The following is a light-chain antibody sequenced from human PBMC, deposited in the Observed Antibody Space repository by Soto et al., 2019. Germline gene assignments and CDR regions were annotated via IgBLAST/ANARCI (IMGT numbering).Light chain of an antibody. CDR3: SSYTSSSTNCV. CDR1: SSDVGDYNY. J-gene: IGLJ1*01. CDR2: GVT. V-gene: IGLV2-14*01. Sequence: QSALTQPASVSGSPGQSITISCTGTSSDVGDYNYVSWYQQHPGKAPKLMIYGVTNRPSGVSNRFSGSKSGNTASLTISGLQAEDEADYYCSSYTSSSTNCVFATGTKVTVL.